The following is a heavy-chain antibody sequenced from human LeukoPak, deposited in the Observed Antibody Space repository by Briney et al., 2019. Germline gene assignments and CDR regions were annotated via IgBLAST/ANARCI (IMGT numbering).Heavy chain of an antibody. V-gene: IGHV1-8*01. CDR1: GYTFSDYD. D-gene: IGHD3-10*01. CDR2: MNPITDST. CDR3: ARVKRFPTVWFDP. Sequence: ASVKVSCKASGYTFSDYDINWVRQAAGQGLEWMGWMNPITDSTGYVQKFRGRIIMTRDTSITTAFMELTSLTSDDTAIYYCARVKRFPTVWFDPWGQGTLVSVSS. J-gene: IGHJ5*02.